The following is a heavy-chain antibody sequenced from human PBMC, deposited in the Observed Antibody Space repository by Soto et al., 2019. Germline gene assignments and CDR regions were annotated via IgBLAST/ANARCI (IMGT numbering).Heavy chain of an antibody. V-gene: IGHV4-59*08. CDR1: GGYISSYY. Sequence: SETLSLTCTVSGGYISSYYWSWIRQPPGKGLEWIGYIYYSGSTNYNPSLKSRVTISVDTSKNQFSLKLSSVTAADTAVYYCARLWGYYNDYWGQGTLVTVSS. D-gene: IGHD3-22*01. J-gene: IGHJ4*02. CDR2: IYYSGST. CDR3: ARLWGYYNDY.